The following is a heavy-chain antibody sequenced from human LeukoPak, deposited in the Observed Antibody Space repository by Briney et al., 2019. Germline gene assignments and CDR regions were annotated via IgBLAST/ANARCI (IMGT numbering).Heavy chain of an antibody. CDR3: ARGPPSSSWVWFDP. CDR1: GGSFSGYY. CDR2: INHSGST. D-gene: IGHD6-13*01. V-gene: IGHV4-34*01. Sequence: SETLSLTCAVYGGSFSGYYWSWIRQPPGKGLEWIGEINHSGSTNYNPSLKSRVTIPVDTSKNQFSLKLSSVTAADTAVYYCARGPPSSSWVWFDPWGQGTLVTVSS. J-gene: IGHJ5*02.